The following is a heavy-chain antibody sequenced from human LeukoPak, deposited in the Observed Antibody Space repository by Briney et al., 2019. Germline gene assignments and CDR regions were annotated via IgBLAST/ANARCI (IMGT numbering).Heavy chain of an antibody. J-gene: IGHJ5*02. CDR3: TTYMIPVP. Sequence: GGSLRLSCATSGFTFSNAWMSWVRQAPGRGLEWVGRIKSKKDGETTDYAAPVKGRFTISGDDSKNTLYLQMNSLKTEDTAVYYCTTYMIPVPWGQGTLVTVSS. CDR2: IKSKKDGETT. CDR1: GFTFSNAW. D-gene: IGHD3-22*01. V-gene: IGHV3-15*01.